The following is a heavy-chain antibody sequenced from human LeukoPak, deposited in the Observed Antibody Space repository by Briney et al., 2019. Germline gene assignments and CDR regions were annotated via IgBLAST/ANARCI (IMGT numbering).Heavy chain of an antibody. CDR2: INPSGGST. J-gene: IGHJ6*02. Sequence: ASVKVSCKASGYTFTSYYMHWVRQAPGQGLEWMGIINPSGGSTSYAQKFQGRVTMTRDTSTSTVYMELSSLRSEDTAVYYCAKGPVVVVAATYYYYGMDVWGQGTTVTVSS. CDR3: AKGPVVVVAATYYYYGMDV. CDR1: GYTFTSYY. D-gene: IGHD2-15*01. V-gene: IGHV1-46*01.